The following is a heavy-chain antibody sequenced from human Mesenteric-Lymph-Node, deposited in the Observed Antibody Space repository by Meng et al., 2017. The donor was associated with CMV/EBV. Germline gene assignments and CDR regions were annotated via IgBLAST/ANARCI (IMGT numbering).Heavy chain of an antibody. V-gene: IGHV4-4*02. CDR1: GGPISSSDW. Sequence: LTCGVCGGPISSSDWWSWVRQPPGKGLEWIGEIYHSGSTNYNPSLKSRVTISVDKSKNQFSLKLSSVTAADTAVYYCAGGTGSVANYWGQGTLVTVSS. J-gene: IGHJ4*02. D-gene: IGHD5-12*01. CDR2: IYHSGST. CDR3: AGGTGSVANY.